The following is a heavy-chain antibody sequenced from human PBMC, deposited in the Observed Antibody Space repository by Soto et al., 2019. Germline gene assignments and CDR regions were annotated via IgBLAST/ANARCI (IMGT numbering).Heavy chain of an antibody. Sequence: SETLSLTCTVSGGSIISGDYYWIWIRQPPGKGLEWIGYIYYSGSTYYNPSLKSRVTISVDTSKNQFSLKLSSVTAADTAVYYCARLNVDTAMARVRYYYYGMDVWGQGTTVTVSS. CDR1: GGSIISGDYY. J-gene: IGHJ6*02. CDR3: ARLNVDTAMARVRYYYYGMDV. V-gene: IGHV4-30-4*01. CDR2: IYYSGST. D-gene: IGHD5-18*01.